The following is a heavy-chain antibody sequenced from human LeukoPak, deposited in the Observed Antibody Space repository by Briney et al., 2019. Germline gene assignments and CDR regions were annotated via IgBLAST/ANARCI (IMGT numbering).Heavy chain of an antibody. V-gene: IGHV4-61*02. CDR2: IYTSGTT. J-gene: IGHJ4*02. CDR1: GGSISGGSYY. D-gene: IGHD5-12*01. CDR3: ARSNVDIVATTFDY. Sequence: PSETLSLTCTVSGGSISGGSYYWSWIRQPAGKGLEWIGRIYTSGTTNYNPSLKSRVTISVDTSKNQFSLKLSSVTAADTAVYYCARSNVDIVATTFDYWGQGTLVTVSS.